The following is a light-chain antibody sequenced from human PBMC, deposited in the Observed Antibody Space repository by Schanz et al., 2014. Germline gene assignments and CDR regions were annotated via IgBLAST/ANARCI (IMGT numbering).Light chain of an antibody. V-gene: IGKV3-15*01. Sequence: EVVLTQSPGSLSLSPGERGTLSCRASQGVTSNYLAWYQQKPGQAPKLLIYGASTRATGIPDRFSGSGSGTEFTLTVSSLQFEDFAVYYCQQYNNWPPVYTFGQGTKVEI. CDR2: GAS. J-gene: IGKJ2*01. CDR1: QGVTSN. CDR3: QQYNNWPPVYT.